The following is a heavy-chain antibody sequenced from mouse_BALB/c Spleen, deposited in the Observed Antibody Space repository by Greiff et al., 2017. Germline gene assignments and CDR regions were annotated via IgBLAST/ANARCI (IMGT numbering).Heavy chain of an antibody. J-gene: IGHJ4*01. CDR2: IYPGNSDT. CDR1: GYSFTSYW. V-gene: IGHV1-5*01. Sequence: VQLQQSGTVLARPGASVKMSCKASGYSFTSYWMHWVKQRPGQGLEWIGAIYPGNSDTSYNQKFKGKTKLTAVTSASTAYMVLSSLINEDSAVYYCTRPTVVADYYAMDYWGQGSSVTVSS. D-gene: IGHD1-1*01. CDR3: TRPTVVADYYAMDY.